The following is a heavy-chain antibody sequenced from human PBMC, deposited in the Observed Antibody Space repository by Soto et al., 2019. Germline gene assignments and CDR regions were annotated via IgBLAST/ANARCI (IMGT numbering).Heavy chain of an antibody. J-gene: IGHJ6*02. D-gene: IGHD6-19*01. Sequence: PGESLKISCKGSGYSFTSYWISWVRQMPGKGLEWMGRIDPSDSYTNYSPSFQGHVTISADKSISTAYLQWSSLKASDTAMYYCARRNVAASSLAYYYGMDVWGQGTTVTVS. V-gene: IGHV5-10-1*01. CDR1: GYSFTSYW. CDR3: ARRNVAASSLAYYYGMDV. CDR2: IDPSDSYT.